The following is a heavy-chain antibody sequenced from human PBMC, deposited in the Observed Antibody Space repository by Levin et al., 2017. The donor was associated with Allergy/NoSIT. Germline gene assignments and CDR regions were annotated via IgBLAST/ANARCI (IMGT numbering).Heavy chain of an antibody. CDR3: VRDRRSSTTRLVCDY. D-gene: IGHD1-1*01. Sequence: SGGSLRLSCKASGYTFTSYAFSWVRQAPGQGLEWMGWISDNSNTHYEQKFRDRVTMTTDTSTSTAYMELRSLRSDDTAVYYCVRDRRSSTTRLVCDYWGQGTLVTVSS. CDR1: GYTFTSYA. J-gene: IGHJ4*02. CDR2: ISDNSNT. V-gene: IGHV1-18*01.